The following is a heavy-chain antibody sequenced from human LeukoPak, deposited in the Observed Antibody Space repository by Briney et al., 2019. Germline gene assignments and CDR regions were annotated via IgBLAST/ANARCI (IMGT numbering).Heavy chain of an antibody. CDR2: INGIGDTT. J-gene: IGHJ5*02. Sequence: GGSLRLSCSASGFTFSLYVIHWVRQAPGRGLEYVSAINGIGDTTYYADSVKGRFTISRDNSKNTVYLQMSSLRVEDTAVYYCVKQQAETWGQGTLVTVSS. CDR3: VKQQAET. CDR1: GFTFSLYV. V-gene: IGHV3-64D*06.